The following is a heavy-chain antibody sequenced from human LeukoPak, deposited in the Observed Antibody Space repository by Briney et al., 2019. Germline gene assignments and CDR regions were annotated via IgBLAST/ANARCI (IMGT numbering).Heavy chain of an antibody. Sequence: ASVKVSCKASGYSFTNYDIDWVRQASGQGRELMGLRNPNVGSSGLAQKFEGRVTMTRNTATSTAYLELSGLTSEDTAVYFCSRGEVQGYSTVARRYDYWGQGTLLTVSS. J-gene: IGHJ4*02. CDR3: SRGEVQGYSTVARRYDY. V-gene: IGHV1-8*02. D-gene: IGHD4-23*01. CDR1: GYSFTNYD. CDR2: RNPNVGSS.